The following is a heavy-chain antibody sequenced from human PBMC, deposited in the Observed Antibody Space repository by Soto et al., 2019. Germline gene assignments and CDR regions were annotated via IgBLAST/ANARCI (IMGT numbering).Heavy chain of an antibody. J-gene: IGHJ6*02. CDR3: AIGRIQLFYYCIDV. Sequence: QVQLVQSGAEVKKPGSSVKVSCKASGGTFSSYAISWVRQAHGQGLEWMGGIIPIFGTANYAQKFQGRVTITADKSTSTAYMELISLRSEDTAVYDFAIGRIQLFYYCIDVWVHGGTVTVSS. D-gene: IGHD5-18*01. CDR2: IIPIFGTA. V-gene: IGHV1-69*06. CDR1: GGTFSSYA.